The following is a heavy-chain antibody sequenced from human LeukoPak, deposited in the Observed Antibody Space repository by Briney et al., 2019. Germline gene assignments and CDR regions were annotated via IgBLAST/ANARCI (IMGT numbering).Heavy chain of an antibody. Sequence: GGSLRLSCAASGFTFSNAWMSWVRQAPGKGLEWVGRIHYKTNDETADYAAPVKGRFIISRDDSKDTLYLQMNNLKTEDTAVYYCVVFMWTWETIYYFDYWGQGTLVTVSS. D-gene: IGHD1-26*01. J-gene: IGHJ4*02. V-gene: IGHV3-15*01. CDR3: VVFMWTWETIYYFDY. CDR2: IHYKTNDETA. CDR1: GFTFSNAW.